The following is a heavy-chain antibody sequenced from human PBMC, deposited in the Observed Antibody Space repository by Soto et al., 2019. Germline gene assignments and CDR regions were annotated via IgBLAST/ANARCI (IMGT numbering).Heavy chain of an antibody. CDR1: GFTFSSYA. CDR2: ISGSGGST. V-gene: IGHV3-23*01. J-gene: IGHJ4*02. Sequence: EVQLLESGGGLVQPGGSLRLYCAASGFTFSSYAMSWVRQAPGKGLEWVSAISGSGGSTYYADSVKGRFTISRDNSKNTLYLQMNSLRAEDTAVYYCAKDDIVVVPAAITYLDYWGQGTLVTVSS. CDR3: AKDDIVVVPAAITYLDY. D-gene: IGHD2-2*01.